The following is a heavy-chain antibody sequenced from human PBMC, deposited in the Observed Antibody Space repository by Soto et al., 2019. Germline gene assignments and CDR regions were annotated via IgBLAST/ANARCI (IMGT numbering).Heavy chain of an antibody. Sequence: QVQLVQSGAEGKKPGASVKVSCKASGYTFANYGLSWVRQAPGQGLEWMGWVSSYSGNTYYLQKLQGRVTMTTDTATSTAYMELRSLTSDDTAVYYCARVFGYSSSWWRHGAFDIWGQGTLVTVSS. J-gene: IGHJ3*02. CDR1: GYTFANYG. D-gene: IGHD6-13*01. CDR2: VSSYSGNT. V-gene: IGHV1-18*01. CDR3: ARVFGYSSSWWRHGAFDI.